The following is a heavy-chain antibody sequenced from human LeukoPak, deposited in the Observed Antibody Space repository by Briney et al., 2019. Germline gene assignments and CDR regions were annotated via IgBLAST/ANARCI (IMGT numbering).Heavy chain of an antibody. Sequence: PGRSLRLSCAASGFTFSSYAMHWVRQAPGKGLEWVAVISYDGSNKYYADSVKGRFTISRDNSKNTLYLQMNSLRAEDTAVYYCAGCRDGYNSDYWGQGTLVTVSS. D-gene: IGHD5-24*01. V-gene: IGHV3-30-3*01. CDR1: GFTFSSYA. CDR3: AGCRDGYNSDY. J-gene: IGHJ4*02. CDR2: ISYDGSNK.